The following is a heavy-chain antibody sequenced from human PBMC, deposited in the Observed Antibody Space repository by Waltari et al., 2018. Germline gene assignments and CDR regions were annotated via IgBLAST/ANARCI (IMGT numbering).Heavy chain of an antibody. Sequence: QLQLQESGPGLVKPSETLSLTCTVSGGSISSSSYYWGWIRQPPGKGLEWIGSIYYSGSTYYNPSLKSQVTISVDTSKNQFSLKLSSVTAADTAVYYCARHRGYDPHFDYWGQGTLVTVSS. V-gene: IGHV4-39*01. CDR1: GGSISSSSYY. J-gene: IGHJ4*02. CDR2: IYYSGST. CDR3: ARHRGYDPHFDY. D-gene: IGHD5-12*01.